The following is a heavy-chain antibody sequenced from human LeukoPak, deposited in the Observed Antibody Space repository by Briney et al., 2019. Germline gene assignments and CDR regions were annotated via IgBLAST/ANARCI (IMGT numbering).Heavy chain of an antibody. V-gene: IGHV3-23*01. CDR2: ISGSGGST. J-gene: IGHJ4*02. Sequence: PGGSLRLSCAASGFTFSSYAMSWVRQAPGKGLEWVSAISGSGGSTYYADSVKGRFTISRDNSKNTLYVQMISLRAEDTAVYYCAKDSVVMVGGFDYWGQGTLVTVSS. D-gene: IGHD2-15*01. CDR1: GFTFSSYA. CDR3: AKDSVVMVGGFDY.